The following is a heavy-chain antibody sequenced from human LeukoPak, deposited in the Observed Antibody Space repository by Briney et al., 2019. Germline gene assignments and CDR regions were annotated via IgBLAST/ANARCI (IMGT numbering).Heavy chain of an antibody. CDR1: GYTFTSYG. Sequence: GASVKVSCKASGYTFTSYGISWVRQAPGQGLEWMGWISAYNGNTNYAQKLQGRVTMTTDTSTSTAYMELRSLRSDDTAVYYCARGGEGKWYYYDSSGYYYFDYWGQGTLVTVSS. V-gene: IGHV1-18*01. D-gene: IGHD3-22*01. CDR2: ISAYNGNT. J-gene: IGHJ4*02. CDR3: ARGGEGKWYYYDSSGYYYFDY.